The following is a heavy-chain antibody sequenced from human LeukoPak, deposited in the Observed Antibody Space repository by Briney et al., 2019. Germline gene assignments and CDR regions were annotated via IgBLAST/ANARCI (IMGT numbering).Heavy chain of an antibody. CDR1: GASISSGSYY. V-gene: IGHV4-61*02. J-gene: IGHJ4*02. CDR3: ATGARSSSWFFDY. Sequence: SETLSLTCTVSGASISSGSYYWSWIRQPAGKWLEWIVRIYTSVSTNYNPSLKRRFTISVDTSKNQFSLKLSSVTAADTAVYYCATGARSSSWFFDYWGQGTLVTVSS. CDR2: IYTSVST. D-gene: IGHD6-13*01.